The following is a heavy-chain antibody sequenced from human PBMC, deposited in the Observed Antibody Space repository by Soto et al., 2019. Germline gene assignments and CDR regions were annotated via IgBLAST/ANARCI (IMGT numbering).Heavy chain of an antibody. CDR3: ARSIAAAGPTPKFDW. CDR2: INPSGGST. CDR1: GYSFTSYY. V-gene: IGHV1-46*01. Sequence: ASVKVSCKASGYSFTSYYMHWVRQAPGQGLEWMGIINPSGGSTSYAQKFQGRVTMTRDTSTSTVYMELSSLRSGDTAVYYCARSIAAAGPTPKFDWWGQGTLVTVSS. D-gene: IGHD6-13*01. J-gene: IGHJ4*02.